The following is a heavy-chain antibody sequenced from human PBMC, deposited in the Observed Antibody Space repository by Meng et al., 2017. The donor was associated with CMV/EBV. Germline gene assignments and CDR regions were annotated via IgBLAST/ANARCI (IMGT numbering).Heavy chain of an antibody. CDR3: AREGVGCSSTSCFPSSGMDV. Sequence: ESLKISCAASGFTVSSNYMSWIRQPPGKGLEWIGEINHSGSTNYNPSLKSRVTISVDTSKNQFSLKLSSVTAADTAVYYCAREGVGCSSTSCFPSSGMDVWGQGTTVTVSS. V-gene: IGHV4-34*01. J-gene: IGHJ6*02. D-gene: IGHD2-2*01. CDR2: INHSGST. CDR1: GFTVSSNY.